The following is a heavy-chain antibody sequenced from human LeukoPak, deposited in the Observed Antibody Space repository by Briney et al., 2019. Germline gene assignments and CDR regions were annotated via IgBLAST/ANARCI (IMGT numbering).Heavy chain of an antibody. CDR1: GFTFSSYA. CDR3: ANRGYSYGVDY. CDR2: ISGSGGST. D-gene: IGHD5-18*01. V-gene: IGHV3-23*01. J-gene: IGHJ4*02. Sequence: GGSPSLSCAASGFTFSSYAMSWVRQAPVKGLDWVSAISGSGGSTYYADSVKGRFTISRDNSKNTLYLHMNSLRAEDTAVYYCANRGYSYGVDYWGQGTLVTVSS.